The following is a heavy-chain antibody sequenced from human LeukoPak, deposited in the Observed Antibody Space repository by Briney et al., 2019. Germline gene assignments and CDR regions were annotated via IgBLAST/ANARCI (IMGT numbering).Heavy chain of an antibody. V-gene: IGHV4-39*07. J-gene: IGHJ3*02. Sequence: SATLSLTCTVSGGSISSSSYYWGWLRQPAGKGLERIGSIYYSGSTYSNPSLQSRVTISVDTSKNQFSLKLSSVTGADTAVYYCAREWFDGTDYYAFDIWGQGTMVTVSS. D-gene: IGHD3-10*01. CDR3: AREWFDGTDYYAFDI. CDR1: GGSISSSSYY. CDR2: IYYSGST.